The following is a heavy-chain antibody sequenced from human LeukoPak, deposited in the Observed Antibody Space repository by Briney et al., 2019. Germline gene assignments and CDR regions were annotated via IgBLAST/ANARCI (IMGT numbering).Heavy chain of an antibody. CDR3: ASSEGYCSGGSCYGANWFDP. J-gene: IGHJ5*02. CDR2: INHSGST. CDR1: GGSFSGYY. D-gene: IGHD2-15*01. V-gene: IGHV4-34*01. Sequence: PSETLSLTCAVYGGSFSGYYWSWIRQPPGKGLEWIGEINHSGSTNYNPSLKSRVTISVDTSKNQFSLKLSSVTAADTAVYYCASSEGYCSGGSCYGANWFDPWGQGTLVTVSS.